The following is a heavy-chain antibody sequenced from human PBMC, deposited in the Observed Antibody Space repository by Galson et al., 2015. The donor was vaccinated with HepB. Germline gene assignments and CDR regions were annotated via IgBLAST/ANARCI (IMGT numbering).Heavy chain of an antibody. V-gene: IGHV3-11*03. J-gene: IGHJ5*02. D-gene: IGHD3-10*01. CDR2: ISSSSSYT. CDR3: ATTYGSGSYYNRWFDP. CDR1: GFTFSDYY. Sequence: SLRLSCAASGFTFSDYYMSWIRQAPGKGLEWVSYISSSSSYTNYADSVKGRFTISRDNAKNSLYLQMNSLGAEDTAVYYCATTYGSGSYYNRWFDPWGQGTLVTVSS.